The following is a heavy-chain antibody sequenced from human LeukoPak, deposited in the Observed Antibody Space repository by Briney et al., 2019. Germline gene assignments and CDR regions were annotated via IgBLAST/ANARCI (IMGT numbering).Heavy chain of an antibody. CDR1: GFTFSSYA. CDR3: ARTDLDCSGGSCYNY. D-gene: IGHD2-15*01. V-gene: IGHV3-30*04. CDR2: ISYDGSNK. J-gene: IGHJ4*02. Sequence: GGSLRLSCAASGFTFSSYAMHWVRQAPGKGLEWVAVISYDGSNKYYADSVKGRFTISRDNSKNTLYLQMNSLRAEDTAVYYCARTDLDCSGGSCYNYWGQGTLVTVSS.